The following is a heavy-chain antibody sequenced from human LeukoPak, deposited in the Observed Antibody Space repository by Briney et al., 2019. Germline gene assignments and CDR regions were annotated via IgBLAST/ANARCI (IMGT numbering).Heavy chain of an antibody. V-gene: IGHV3-53*01. CDR2: IYTDENT. Sequence: GGSLRLSCAASGFTVSSNYMYWVRQAPGKGLEWVSVIYTDENTDYADSVKGRFTISRDNSKNTLYLQMNSLRVDDTAVYYCAREGNSSSGYWYFDLWGRGTLVTVFS. D-gene: IGHD6-13*01. J-gene: IGHJ2*01. CDR1: GFTVSSNY. CDR3: AREGNSSSGYWYFDL.